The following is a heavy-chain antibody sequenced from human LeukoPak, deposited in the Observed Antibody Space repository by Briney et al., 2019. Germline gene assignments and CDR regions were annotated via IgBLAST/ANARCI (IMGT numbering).Heavy chain of an antibody. CDR2: ISGSGGAT. Sequence: GESLRLSCAASGLTFHYYGMDWVRQAPGKGLEWVAGISGSGGATDYADFAKGRFTIFRDNSKNTLYLQMNTLRAEDTAVYYCAKDLDSSGHYYDFQHWGQGTVVTVSS. J-gene: IGHJ1*01. V-gene: IGHV3-23*01. CDR3: AKDLDSSGHYYDFQH. D-gene: IGHD3-22*01. CDR1: GLTFHYYG.